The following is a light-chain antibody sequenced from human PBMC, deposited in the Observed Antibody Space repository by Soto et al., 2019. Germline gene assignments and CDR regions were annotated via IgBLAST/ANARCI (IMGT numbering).Light chain of an antibody. CDR2: DAS. J-gene: IGKJ4*01. CDR1: QSVGSY. CDR3: QQRYSWPLT. V-gene: IGKV3-11*01. Sequence: EIVLTQSPATLSLSPGERATLSCRASQSVGSYLGWYQLKPGQAPRLLIYDASNRATGIPARFSGSGSATDFTLTISSLEPEDFAVYYCQQRYSWPLTFGGGTKVDIK.